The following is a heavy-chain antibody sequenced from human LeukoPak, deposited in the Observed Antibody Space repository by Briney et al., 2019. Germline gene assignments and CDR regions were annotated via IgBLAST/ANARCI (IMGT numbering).Heavy chain of an antibody. CDR3: ATGRIWQQLVLGY. CDR2: MNPNSGNT. Sequence: ASVKVSCKASGYTFTSYDINWVRQATGQGLEWMGWMNPNSGNTGYAQKFQGRVTMTRNTSISTAYMELSSLRSEDTAVYYCATGRIWQQLVLGYWRQGTLVTVSS. J-gene: IGHJ4*02. CDR1: GYTFTSYD. V-gene: IGHV1-8*01. D-gene: IGHD6-13*01.